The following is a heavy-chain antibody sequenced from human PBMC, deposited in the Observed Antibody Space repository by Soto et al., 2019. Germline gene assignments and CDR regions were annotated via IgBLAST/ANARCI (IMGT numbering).Heavy chain of an antibody. CDR3: ARYLPNLDFWIGSPGDAFDI. D-gene: IGHD3-3*01. V-gene: IGHV3-7*03. Sequence: VGSLRLSCAASGFTFSSYWMSWVRQAPGKGLEWVANIKQDGSEKYYVDSVKGRFTISRDNAKNSLYLQMNSLRADDTAVYYCARYLPNLDFWIGSPGDAFDIWGQGTMVTVSS. J-gene: IGHJ3*02. CDR2: IKQDGSEK. CDR1: GFTFSSYW.